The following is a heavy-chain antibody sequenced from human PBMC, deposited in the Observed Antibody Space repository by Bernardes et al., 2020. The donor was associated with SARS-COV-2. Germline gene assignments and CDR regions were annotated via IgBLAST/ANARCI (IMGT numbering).Heavy chain of an antibody. J-gene: IGHJ6*03. D-gene: IGHD5-18*01. Sequence: SETLSLTCTVSGGSISSGGYYWSWIRQHPGKGLEWIGYIYYSGSTYYNPSLKSRVTISVDTSKNQFSLKLSSVTAADTAVYYCARDRRYSYVRSRAHRLYMDVWSQGTTVTVSS. CDR2: IYYSGST. CDR3: ARDRRYSYVRSRAHRLYMDV. V-gene: IGHV4-31*03. CDR1: GGSISSGGYY.